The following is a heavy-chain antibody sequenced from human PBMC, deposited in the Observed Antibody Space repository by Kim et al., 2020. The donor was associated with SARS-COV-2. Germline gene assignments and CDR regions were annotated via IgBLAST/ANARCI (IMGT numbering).Heavy chain of an antibody. CDR3: AKGGRGYNYGPLDF. CDR2: ISYDGSNK. D-gene: IGHD5-18*01. V-gene: IGHV3-30*18. Sequence: GGSLRLSCAASGFTFSNYAMHWVRQAPGKGLEWVAVISYDGSNKYYADSVKGRFTISRDNSKSTLYLQMNSLRAEDTAAYYCAKGGRGYNYGPLDFWGQGTLVTVSS. CDR1: GFTFSNYA. J-gene: IGHJ4*02.